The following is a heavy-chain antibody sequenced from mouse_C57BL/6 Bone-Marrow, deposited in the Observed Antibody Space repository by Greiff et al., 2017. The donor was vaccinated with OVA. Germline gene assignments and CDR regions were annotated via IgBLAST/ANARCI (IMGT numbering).Heavy chain of an antibody. D-gene: IGHD1-1*01. J-gene: IGHJ2*01. CDR1: GFTFSSYG. CDR2: ISSGGSYT. Sequence: DVKLVESGGDLVKPGGSLKLSCAASGFTFSSYGMSWVRQTPDKRLEWVATISSGGSYTYYPDSVKGRFTISRDNAKNTLYLQMSSLKSEDTAMYYCARQDYYGSSYGYWGQGTTLTVSS. CDR3: ARQDYYGSSYGY. V-gene: IGHV5-6*02.